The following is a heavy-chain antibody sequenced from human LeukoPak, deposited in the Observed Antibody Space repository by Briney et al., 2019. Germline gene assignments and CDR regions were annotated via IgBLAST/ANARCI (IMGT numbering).Heavy chain of an antibody. Sequence: ESGPTLVNPTQTLTLTCTFSGFSLSTSGVGVGWIRQPPGKALEWLALIYWDDDKRYSPSLKSRLTITKDTSKNQVVLTMTNMDPVDTATYYCAHSHQGDYVWKDENWFDPWGQGTLVTVSS. CDR3: AHSHQGDYVWKDENWFDP. J-gene: IGHJ5*02. D-gene: IGHD3-16*01. V-gene: IGHV2-5*02. CDR1: GFSLSTSGVG. CDR2: IYWDDDK.